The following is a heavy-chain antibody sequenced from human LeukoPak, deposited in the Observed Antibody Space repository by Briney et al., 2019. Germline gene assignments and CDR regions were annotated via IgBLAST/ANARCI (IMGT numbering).Heavy chain of an antibody. CDR3: ARAPYFDRYDGYYFDY. J-gene: IGHJ4*02. V-gene: IGHV4-34*01. D-gene: IGHD3-9*01. Sequence: PSETLSLTCAVYGGSFSGYYWSWIRQPPGKGLEWIGEINHSGSTNYNPSLKSRVTISVDKSKNQFSLKLSSVTAADTAVYYCARAPYFDRYDGYYFDYWGQGTLVTVSS. CDR2: INHSGST. CDR1: GGSFSGYY.